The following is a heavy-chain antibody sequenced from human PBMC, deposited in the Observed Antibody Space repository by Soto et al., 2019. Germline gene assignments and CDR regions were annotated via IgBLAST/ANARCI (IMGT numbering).Heavy chain of an antibody. Sequence: VASVKVSCKASGGTFSSYAISWVRQAPGQGLEWMGGIIPIFGTANYAQKFQGRVTITADESTSTAYMELSSLRSEDTAVYYCARGQGYCSGGSCYSGHTSPQNYYYYGMDVWGQGTTVTVSS. V-gene: IGHV1-69*13. CDR3: ARGQGYCSGGSCYSGHTSPQNYYYYGMDV. D-gene: IGHD2-15*01. CDR2: IIPIFGTA. J-gene: IGHJ6*02. CDR1: GGTFSSYA.